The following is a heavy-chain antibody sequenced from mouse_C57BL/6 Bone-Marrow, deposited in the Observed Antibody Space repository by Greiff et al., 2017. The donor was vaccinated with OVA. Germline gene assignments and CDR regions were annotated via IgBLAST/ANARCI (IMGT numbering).Heavy chain of an antibody. CDR2: IYPGDGDT. CDR3: ARSGYYARDY. CDR1: GYAFSSSW. D-gene: IGHD1-3*01. J-gene: IGHJ4*01. V-gene: IGHV1-82*01. Sequence: VHLVESGPELVKPGASVKISCKASGYAFSSSWMNWVKQRPGKGLEWIGRIYPGDGDTNYNGKFKGKATLTADKSSSTAYMQLSSLASEDSAVYFCARSGYYARDYWGKGTSVTVSS.